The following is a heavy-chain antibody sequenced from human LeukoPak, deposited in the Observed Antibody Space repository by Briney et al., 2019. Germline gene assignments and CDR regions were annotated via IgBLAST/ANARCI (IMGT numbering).Heavy chain of an antibody. CDR2: IKQDGSEK. J-gene: IGHJ6*02. V-gene: IGHV3-7*01. CDR3: ARGSGGIQLWLPSYGMDV. Sequence: GGSLRLSCAASGFTLSSYWMSWVRQAPGKGLEWVANIKQDGSEKYYVDSVKGRFTISRDNAKNSLYLQMNSLRAEDTAVYYCARGSGGIQLWLPSYGMDVWGQGTTVTVSS. CDR1: GFTLSSYW. D-gene: IGHD5-18*01.